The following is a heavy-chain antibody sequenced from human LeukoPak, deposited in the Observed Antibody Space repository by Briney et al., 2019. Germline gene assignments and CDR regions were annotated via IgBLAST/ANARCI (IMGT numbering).Heavy chain of an antibody. J-gene: IGHJ4*02. V-gene: IGHV3-48*03. D-gene: IGHD3-16*01. Sequence: GGSLRLSCVPSGFTLETYHMKWVRQAPGGGVECLSGITSGGGVICYAGSVKGRCPISRGHATNTVFLQMSGRTVPDRAFFYCARQRLADLGDDTSFGGTPFASWGQGTLVIVSS. CDR2: ITSGGGVI. CDR3: ARQRLADLGDDTSFGGTPFAS. CDR1: GFTLETYH.